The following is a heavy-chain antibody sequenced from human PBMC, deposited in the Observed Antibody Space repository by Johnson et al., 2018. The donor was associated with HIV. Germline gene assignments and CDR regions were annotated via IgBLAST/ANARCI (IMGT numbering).Heavy chain of an antibody. CDR1: GFTFSSYA. CDR2: IRYDGSNK. D-gene: IGHD4-17*01. V-gene: IGHV3-30*02. CDR3: AKDLRTVKAFDI. Sequence: VQLVESGGGVVQPGRSLRLSCAASGFTFSSYAMHWVRQAPGKGLEWVAVIRYDGSNKYYADSVKGRFTISRDNSKNTLYLQMNSLRAEDTAVYYCAKDLRTVKAFDIWGQGTMVTVSS. J-gene: IGHJ3*02.